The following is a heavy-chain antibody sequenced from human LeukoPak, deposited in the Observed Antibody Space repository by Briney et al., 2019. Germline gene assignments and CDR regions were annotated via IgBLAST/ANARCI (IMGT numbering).Heavy chain of an antibody. CDR2: ISSSSSYI. Sequence: PGGSLRLSCAASGFTFSSYSMNWVRQAPGKGLEWVSYISSSSSYIYYADSVKGRFTISRDNAKNSLYLQMNSLRAEDTAVYYCARDYIKSTGVCDYWGQGTLVTVSS. CDR3: ARDYIKSTGVCDY. CDR1: GFTFSSYS. J-gene: IGHJ4*02. V-gene: IGHV3-21*05. D-gene: IGHD7-27*01.